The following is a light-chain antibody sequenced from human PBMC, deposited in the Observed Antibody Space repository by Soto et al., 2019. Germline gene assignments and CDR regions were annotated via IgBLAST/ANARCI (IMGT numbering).Light chain of an antibody. J-gene: IGLJ1*01. Sequence: QSALTQPPSASGSPGQSVTISCSGTSSDVGGFNYVSWYQQHPGRAPKVLIYEVNKRPSGVPDRFSGSKSGSTASLTVSGLQDEHEAEYYCSSYSVTNIFVFGTGTKLTVL. CDR3: SSYSVTNIFV. CDR2: EVN. CDR1: SSDVGGFNY. V-gene: IGLV2-8*01.